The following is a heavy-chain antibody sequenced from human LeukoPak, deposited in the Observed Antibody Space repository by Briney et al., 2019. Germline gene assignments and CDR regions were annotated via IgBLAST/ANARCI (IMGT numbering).Heavy chain of an antibody. V-gene: IGHV3-21*01. J-gene: IGHJ3*02. CDR3: VREVCTGGRCYAAFDI. Sequence: GGSLRLSCAASGFSLNTYSMNWVRQAPGKGQEWVASISGDGRATYHADSVKGRFTISRDNAKRSLYLQMNSLRAEDTAVYYCVREVCTGGRCYAAFDIWGQGTMVTVSS. CDR2: ISGDGRAT. CDR1: GFSLNTYS. D-gene: IGHD2-15*01.